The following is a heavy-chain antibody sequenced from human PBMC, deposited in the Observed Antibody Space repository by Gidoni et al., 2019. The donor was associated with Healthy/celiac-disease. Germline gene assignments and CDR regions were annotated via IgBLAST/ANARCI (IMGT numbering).Heavy chain of an antibody. V-gene: IGHV3-23*01. J-gene: IGHJ4*02. CDR3: AKDKVTVVAARHDY. Sequence: EVQLLESGGGLVQLGGSLRLSCAASGFTVSSYAMGGVRQVPGKGLEWVSAISGSGGSTYYADSVKGRFTISRDNSKNTLYLQMNSLRAEDTAVYYCAKDKVTVVAARHDYWGQGTLVTVSS. CDR1: GFTVSSYA. D-gene: IGHD2-15*01. CDR2: ISGSGGST.